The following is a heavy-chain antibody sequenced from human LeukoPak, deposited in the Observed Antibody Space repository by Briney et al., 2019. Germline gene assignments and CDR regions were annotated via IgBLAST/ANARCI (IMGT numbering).Heavy chain of an antibody. Sequence: GGSLRLSCAASGLTFSNYAMSWVRQAPGKGLEWVSAISGHGGDTYYADSVKGRFTISRDNSKNTSSLQMNSLRAEDTAVYYCAKDQGPDVYGDLRYFDLWGQGALVTVSS. CDR2: ISGHGGDT. CDR1: GLTFSNYA. V-gene: IGHV3-23*01. CDR3: AKDQGPDVYGDLRYFDL. D-gene: IGHD4/OR15-4a*01. J-gene: IGHJ4*02.